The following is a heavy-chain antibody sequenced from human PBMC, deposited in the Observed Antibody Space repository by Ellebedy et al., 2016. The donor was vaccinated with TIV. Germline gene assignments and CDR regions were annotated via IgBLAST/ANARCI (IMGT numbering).Heavy chain of an antibody. CDR3: ARDGTKYSAYDHADS. CDR1: GGSISSADYY. CDR2: IYYSGTA. J-gene: IGHJ5*01. V-gene: IGHV4-30-4*01. D-gene: IGHD5-12*01. Sequence: SETLSLXXTVSGGSISSADYYWSWVRQPPGKGLEWIGFIYYSGTAYYNPSLESRVTISVDTSKNQFSLRLRSATAADTAVYYCARDGTKYSAYDHADSWGRGTLVTVSS.